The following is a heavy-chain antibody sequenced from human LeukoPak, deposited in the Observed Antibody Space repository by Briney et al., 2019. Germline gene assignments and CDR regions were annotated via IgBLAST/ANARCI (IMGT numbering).Heavy chain of an antibody. CDR2: IYYSGST. CDR1: GGSISSSSYY. Sequence: SETLSLTCTVSGGSISSSSYYWSWIRQPPGKGLEWIGYIYYSGSTNYNPSLKSRVTISVDTSKNQFSLKLSSVTAADRAVYYCARHIRGAASGSNYWGQGTRVTVSS. CDR3: ARHIRGAASGSNY. V-gene: IGHV4-61*05. J-gene: IGHJ4*02. D-gene: IGHD6-13*01.